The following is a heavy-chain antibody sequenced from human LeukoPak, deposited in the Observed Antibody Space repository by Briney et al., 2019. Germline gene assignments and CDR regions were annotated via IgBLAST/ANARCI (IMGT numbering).Heavy chain of an antibody. D-gene: IGHD3-22*01. V-gene: IGHV3-48*02. CDR2: ITRNSGTV. J-gene: IGHJ6*02. Sequence: PGGSLRLSCAASGFTFSSYAMSWVRQAPGKGLEWLAYITRNSGTVYYAGSVKGRVTISRDNAKNSLYLQMNSLRDEDSAVYYCARDYGYYYDSSGRNGNYGMDVWGQGTTVTVSS. CDR1: GFTFSSYA. CDR3: ARDYGYYYDSSGRNGNYGMDV.